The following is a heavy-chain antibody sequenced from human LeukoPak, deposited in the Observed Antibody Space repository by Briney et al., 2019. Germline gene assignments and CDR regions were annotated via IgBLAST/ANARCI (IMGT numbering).Heavy chain of an antibody. Sequence: GGSLRLSCAASGFSFSTYSMNWVRQAPGKGLEWVSYISSSGSTIYYADSVKGRFTASRDNAKNSLYLQINSLRAEDTAVYYCARWSGSTTRNFDYWGQGTLVTVSS. D-gene: IGHD2-2*01. J-gene: IGHJ4*02. CDR3: ARWSGSTTRNFDY. V-gene: IGHV3-48*01. CDR2: ISSSGSTI. CDR1: GFSFSTYS.